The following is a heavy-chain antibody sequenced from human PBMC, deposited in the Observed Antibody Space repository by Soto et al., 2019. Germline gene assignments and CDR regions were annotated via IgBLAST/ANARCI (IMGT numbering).Heavy chain of an antibody. J-gene: IGHJ4*02. Sequence: EVQLVESGGGLIQPGGSLRLSCAASGFTVSDNYMTWVRQAPGKGLEWVSVMYSGGTATSYADSVKGRFTFSRDSSKNTVSLQLDSLRAEDTAVYYCARGVPVGAIGRFYFDSWGQGTLVTVSS. CDR2: MYSGGTAT. V-gene: IGHV3-53*01. CDR1: GFTVSDNY. D-gene: IGHD1-26*01. CDR3: ARGVPVGAIGRFYFDS.